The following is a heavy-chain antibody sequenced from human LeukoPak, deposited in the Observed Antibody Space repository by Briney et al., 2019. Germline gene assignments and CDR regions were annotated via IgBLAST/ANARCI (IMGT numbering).Heavy chain of an antibody. CDR3: ARGTMTDNPHYFDY. J-gene: IGHJ4*02. V-gene: IGHV1-18*01. CDR1: GYTFGTSG. Sequence: ASVKVSCKASGYTFGTSGITWVRQAPGQGLEWMGWISVDNGYTKYSQKFQGRVTMTADTSTRPVYMELRSLRSDDTAVFYCARGTMTDNPHYFDYWGQGTLVIVSS. CDR2: ISVDNGYT. D-gene: IGHD1-1*01.